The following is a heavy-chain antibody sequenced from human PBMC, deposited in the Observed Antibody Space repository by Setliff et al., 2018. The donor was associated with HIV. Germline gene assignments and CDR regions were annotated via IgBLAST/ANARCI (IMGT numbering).Heavy chain of an antibody. CDR3: ARDRGSGSWFDF. V-gene: IGHV3-11*01. Sequence: GGSLRLSCTASGFTFGEYAVSWVRQAPGKGLEWVSYISYSGSTIYYADSVKGRFTISRDNAKNSLYLQMNSLRAEDTAVYYCARDRGSGSWFDFWGQGTLVTVSS. D-gene: IGHD1-26*01. CDR1: GFTFGEYA. CDR2: ISYSGSTI. J-gene: IGHJ4*02.